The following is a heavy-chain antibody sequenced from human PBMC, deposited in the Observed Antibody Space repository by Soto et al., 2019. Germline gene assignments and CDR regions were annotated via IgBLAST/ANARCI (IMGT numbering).Heavy chain of an antibody. V-gene: IGHV3-64*01. CDR3: ERDRCTNGVRYAHSDD. D-gene: IGHD2-8*01. J-gene: IGHJ4*02. Sequence: PGGSLRLSCATSGFIFSTYGMPWVRQAPGKGLEYVSDISSNGSSTYYENSVKGRLTISRDNSKNTLYLKMERMRAEDMDVYYCERDRCTNGVRYAHSDDWGQGTLVTVSS. CDR2: ISSNGSST. CDR1: GFIFSTYG.